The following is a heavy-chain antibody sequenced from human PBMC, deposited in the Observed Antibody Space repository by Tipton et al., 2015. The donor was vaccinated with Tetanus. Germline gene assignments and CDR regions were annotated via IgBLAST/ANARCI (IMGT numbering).Heavy chain of an antibody. V-gene: IGHV3-33*01. J-gene: IGHJ5*02. D-gene: IGHD2-2*01. CDR2: SWYDGTDK. CDR1: GFIFSSYG. CDR3: ARDDGSCTPSSCYTWFDP. Sequence: SLRLSCAASGFIFSSYGIHWVRQAPGKGLEWLAVSWYDGTDKYYADSVKGRFTISRDNAKNSLFLQMDNVTAEDTAVYYCARDDGSCTPSSCYTWFDPWGQGTLVTVSS.